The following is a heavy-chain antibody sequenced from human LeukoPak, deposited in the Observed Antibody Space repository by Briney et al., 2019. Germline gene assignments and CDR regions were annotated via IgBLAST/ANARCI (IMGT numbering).Heavy chain of an antibody. CDR3: ARGSVERRVYNWFDP. CDR2: IYYSGST. CDR1: GGSISSGDYY. Sequence: SETLSLTCTVSGGSISSGDYYWSWIRQPPGKGLEWIGYIYYSGSTYYNPSLKSRVTISVDTSKNQFSLKLSSVTAADTAVYYCARGSVERRVYNWFDPWGQGTLVTVSS. D-gene: IGHD1-1*01. J-gene: IGHJ5*02. V-gene: IGHV4-30-4*08.